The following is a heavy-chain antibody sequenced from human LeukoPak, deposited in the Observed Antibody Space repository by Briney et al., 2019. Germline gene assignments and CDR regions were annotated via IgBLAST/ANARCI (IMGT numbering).Heavy chain of an antibody. J-gene: IGHJ4*02. CDR2: ISTHNDYT. D-gene: IGHD3-22*01. CDR1: GYTFTKYG. CDR3: ARGTYYDSSAYSGVRLFDY. Sequence: ASVKVSCKASGYTFTKYGLSWVRQATGQGLEWMGWISTHNDYTEYAQKFQGRVTMTGDTSISTAYMELTRLTSDDTAVYYCARGTYYDSSAYSGVRLFDYWGQGTLVTVSS. V-gene: IGHV1-18*01.